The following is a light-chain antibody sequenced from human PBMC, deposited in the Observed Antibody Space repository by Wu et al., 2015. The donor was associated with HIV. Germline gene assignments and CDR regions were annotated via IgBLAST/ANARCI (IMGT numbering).Light chain of an antibody. V-gene: IGKV3-20*01. CDR2: GAS. Sequence: EVVLTQSPGTLSLSPGDRATLSCTSSQSGSNSDLAWYQQRPGQAPRLLIYGASNRATGIPDRFSGSGSGTDSTLTIGGLEPEDFAVYYCQQYARSSYSFGQGTRLEIK. CDR3: QQYARSSYS. CDR1: QSGSNSD. J-gene: IGKJ2*01.